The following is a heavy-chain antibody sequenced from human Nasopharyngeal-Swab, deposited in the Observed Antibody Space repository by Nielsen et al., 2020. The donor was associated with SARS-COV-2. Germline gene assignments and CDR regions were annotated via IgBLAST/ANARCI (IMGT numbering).Heavy chain of an antibody. CDR3: AREHSNTIAAPDAFDI. J-gene: IGHJ3*02. CDR2: INHSGST. D-gene: IGHD6-13*01. V-gene: IGHV4-34*01. Sequence: GSLRLSCAVYGGSFSGYYWSWIRQPPGKGLEWIGEINHSGSTNYNPSLKSRVTISVDTSKNQFSLKLSSVTAADTAVYYCAREHSNTIAAPDAFDIWGQGTMVTVSS. CDR1: GGSFSGYY.